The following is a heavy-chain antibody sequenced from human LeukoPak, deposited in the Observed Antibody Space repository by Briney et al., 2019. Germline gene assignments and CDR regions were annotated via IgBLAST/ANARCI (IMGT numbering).Heavy chain of an antibody. CDR1: EFIFSYYG. CDR3: AKVKGVITTFSWGAYFDY. V-gene: IGHV3-30*02. Sequence: GGSLRLSCTASEFIFSYYGMNWVRQAPGKGLEWVAFIRHDGSHSYYRDSVNGRFTISRDNSKNTLYLQMNSLRAEDTGVYYCAKVKGVITTFSWGAYFDYWGQGTLVTVSS. CDR2: IRHDGSHS. J-gene: IGHJ4*02. D-gene: IGHD3-3*01.